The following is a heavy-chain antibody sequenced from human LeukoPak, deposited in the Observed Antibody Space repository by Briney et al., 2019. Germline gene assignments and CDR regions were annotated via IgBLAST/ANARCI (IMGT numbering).Heavy chain of an antibody. CDR3: AKDSIAAADNTFDY. CDR2: ISPSGGIT. J-gene: IGHJ4*02. V-gene: IGHV3-20*04. D-gene: IGHD6-13*01. CDR1: GFTFDDYG. Sequence: GGSLRLSCAASGFTFDDYGMSWVRQAPGKGLEWVSGISPSGGITYYTDSVKGRFTISRDNAKNSLYLQMNSLRAEDTALYYCAKDSIAAADNTFDYWGQGTLVTVSS.